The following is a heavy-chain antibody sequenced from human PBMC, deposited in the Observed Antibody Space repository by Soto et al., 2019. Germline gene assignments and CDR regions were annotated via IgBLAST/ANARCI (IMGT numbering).Heavy chain of an antibody. D-gene: IGHD2-8*01. CDR2: IYWDDDK. CDR1: GLSLSTSGVG. J-gene: IGHJ4*02. V-gene: IGHV2-5*02. Sequence: QITLKESGPTLVKPTQTLTLTCTFSGLSLSTSGVGVGWIRQPPGKALEWLALIYWDDDKRYSPSLKSRLTITKDTSKNQVVLTMTNMDPVDTATYYCALSLSYCTNGVCYFDYWGQGTLVTVSS. CDR3: ALSLSYCTNGVCYFDY.